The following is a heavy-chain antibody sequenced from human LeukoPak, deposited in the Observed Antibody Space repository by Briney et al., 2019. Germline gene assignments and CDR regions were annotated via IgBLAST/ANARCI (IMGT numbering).Heavy chain of an antibody. V-gene: IGHV1-8*01. J-gene: IGHJ3*02. D-gene: IGHD4-17*01. CDR1: GYTFTSYD. CDR2: MNPNSGNT. Sequence: ASVKVSCKASGYTFTSYDINWVRQATGQGLEWMGWMNPNSGNTGYAQKFQGRATMTRNTSISTAYMELSSLRSEDTAVYYCARGPIRNDYGDYASAFDIWGQGTMVTVSS. CDR3: ARGPIRNDYGDYASAFDI.